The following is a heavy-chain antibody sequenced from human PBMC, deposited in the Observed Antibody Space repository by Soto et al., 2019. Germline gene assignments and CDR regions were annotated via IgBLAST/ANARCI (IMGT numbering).Heavy chain of an antibody. CDR3: ARDGGSYPYCIDY. CDR1: GGSMSGYY. D-gene: IGHD1-26*01. J-gene: IGHJ4*02. CDR2: IYTSGST. V-gene: IGHV4-4*07. Sequence: SETLSLTCTVSGGSMSGYYWSWIRQPAGKGLEWIGRIYTSGSTNYNPSLRSRVTMSVDTSKNQFSLRLSSVTAADTAVYYCARDGGSYPYCIDYWGQGTLVTVSS.